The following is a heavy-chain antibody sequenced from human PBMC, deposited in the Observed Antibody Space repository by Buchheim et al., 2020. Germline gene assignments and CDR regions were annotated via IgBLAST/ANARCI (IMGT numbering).Heavy chain of an antibody. J-gene: IGHJ4*02. CDR1: GFNFNTYG. D-gene: IGHD3-9*01. CDR2: IWYDGRNK. V-gene: IGHV3-33*01. CDR3: ARGDEILTGPMLIDY. Sequence: QEQLLESGGGVVQPGRSLRLSCAASGFNFNTYGMHWVRQAPGKGLEWVAVIWYDGRNKYYADSVKGRFTISRDNSKNTLFLQMHSLTVEDTAVYYCARGDEILTGPMLIDYWGQGTL.